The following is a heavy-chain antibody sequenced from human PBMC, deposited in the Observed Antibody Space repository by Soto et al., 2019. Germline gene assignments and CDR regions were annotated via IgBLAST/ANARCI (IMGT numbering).Heavy chain of an antibody. Sequence: SETLSLTCTVSGDSVNNNDFYWAWIRQPPGKGLEWVVIIFYSGTTYHNPSLKGRVTASVDRSENQFSLKLTSVTASDTAVYYCARLDFRSGYYGGRFDPWGQGTLVTVSS. CDR1: GDSVNNNDFY. CDR3: ARLDFRSGYYGGRFDP. V-gene: IGHV4-39*01. CDR2: IFYSGTT. J-gene: IGHJ5*02. D-gene: IGHD3-3*01.